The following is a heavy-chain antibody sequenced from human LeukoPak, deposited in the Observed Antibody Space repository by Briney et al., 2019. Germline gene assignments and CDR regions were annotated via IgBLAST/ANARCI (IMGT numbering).Heavy chain of an antibody. Sequence: PSETLSLTCTVSGGSISSYYWSWIRQPAGKGLEWIGRIYTSGSTNYNPSLKSRVTMSVDTSKNQFYLKLSSVTAADTAVYYCASSIAVARIDYWGQGTLVTVSS. CDR3: ASSIAVARIDY. J-gene: IGHJ4*02. V-gene: IGHV4-4*07. CDR1: GGSISSYY. CDR2: IYTSGST. D-gene: IGHD6-19*01.